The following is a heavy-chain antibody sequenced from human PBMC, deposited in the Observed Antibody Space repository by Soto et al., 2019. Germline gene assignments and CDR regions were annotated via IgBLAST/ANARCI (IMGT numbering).Heavy chain of an antibody. CDR3: SSLSWTDSGGRYDH. D-gene: IGHD1-1*01. CDR1: GLAFSTYW. V-gene: IGHV3-74*01. Sequence: GGSLRLSYEASGLAFSTYWMHWVRQAPGKGLVWVARINFDGSTTTYADSVKGRFIISRDNSRNTLYLQLNSLRAEDTAVYYCSSLSWTDSGGRYDHWGQGTLVTVSS. J-gene: IGHJ4*01. CDR2: INFDGSTT.